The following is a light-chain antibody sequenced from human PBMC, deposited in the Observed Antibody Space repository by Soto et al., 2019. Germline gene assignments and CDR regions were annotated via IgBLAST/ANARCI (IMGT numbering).Light chain of an antibody. Sequence: NFMLTQPHSVSESPGKTVTISCTRSSGGIASTYVQWYQQRPGSAPTTVIYEGNQRPSGVPDRFSGSTDGSSNSASLTISGLQTEDEAHYYCQSYDSSTVVFGGGTKVTVL. CDR3: QSYDSSTVV. J-gene: IGLJ2*01. CDR1: SGGIASTY. V-gene: IGLV6-57*04. CDR2: EGN.